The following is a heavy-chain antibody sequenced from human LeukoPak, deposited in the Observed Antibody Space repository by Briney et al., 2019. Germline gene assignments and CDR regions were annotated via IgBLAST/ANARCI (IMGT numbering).Heavy chain of an antibody. D-gene: IGHD3-22*01. Sequence: ASVKVSCKASGYTFTSYAMHWVRQAPGQRLEWMGWINAGNGNTKYSQKFQGRVTMTRDTSTSTVYMELSSLRSEDTAVYYCARDETMIHLNWFDPWGQGTLVTVSS. CDR1: GYTFTSYA. CDR2: INAGNGNT. CDR3: ARDETMIHLNWFDP. J-gene: IGHJ5*02. V-gene: IGHV1-3*01.